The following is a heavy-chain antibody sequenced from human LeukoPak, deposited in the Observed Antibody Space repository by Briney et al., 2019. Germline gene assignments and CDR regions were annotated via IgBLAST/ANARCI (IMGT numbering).Heavy chain of an antibody. CDR3: ATGAGGGAGDY. V-gene: IGHV1-69*05. J-gene: IGHJ4*02. Sequence: GASVKVSCKASGGTFSSYAISWVRQAPGQGLEWMGGIIPIFGTANYAQKFQGRVTITTDESTSTAYMELSSLRSEDTAVYYCATGAGGGAGDYWGQGTLVTVSS. CDR1: GGTFSSYA. CDR2: IIPIFGTA. D-gene: IGHD1-26*01.